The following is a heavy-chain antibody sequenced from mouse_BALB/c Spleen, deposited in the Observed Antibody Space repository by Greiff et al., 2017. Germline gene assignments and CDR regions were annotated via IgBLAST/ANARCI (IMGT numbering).Heavy chain of an antibody. CDR3: AGRNYYGSSYYFDY. Sequence: EVQGVESGGDLVKPGGSLKLSCAASGFTFSSYGMSWVRQTPDKRLEWVATISSGGSYTYYPDSVKGRFTISRDNAKNTLYLQMSSLKSEDTAMYYCAGRNYYGSSYYFDYWGQGTTLTVSS. CDR2: ISSGGSYT. J-gene: IGHJ2*01. D-gene: IGHD1-1*01. CDR1: GFTFSSYG. V-gene: IGHV5-6*01.